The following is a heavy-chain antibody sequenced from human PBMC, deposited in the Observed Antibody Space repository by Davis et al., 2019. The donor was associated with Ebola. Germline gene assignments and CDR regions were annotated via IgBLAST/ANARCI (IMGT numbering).Heavy chain of an antibody. D-gene: IGHD6-19*01. Sequence: GESLKISCAASGFPFRNYWMNWVRQAPGKGLEWVSSISISSAFIYYADSVKGRFTVSRDNAKKSLYLQMNSLRAEDTAVYYCARERAVAYFDYWGQGTLVTVSS. J-gene: IGHJ4*02. CDR1: GFPFRNYW. V-gene: IGHV3-21*01. CDR2: ISISSAFI. CDR3: ARERAVAYFDY.